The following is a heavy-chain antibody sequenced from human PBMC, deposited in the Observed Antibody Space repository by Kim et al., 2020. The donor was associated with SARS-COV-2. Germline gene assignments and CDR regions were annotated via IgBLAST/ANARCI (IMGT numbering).Heavy chain of an antibody. D-gene: IGHD3-10*01. Sequence: GGSLRLSCAASGFTFSTYTMNWVRQAPGKGLEWVSSISGSTRYLYHADSVKGRFTSSRDNAKNSLHLQMNSLRAEDTAVYYCAREDEHRGFDYWGQGILVTVSS. V-gene: IGHV3-21*01. CDR3: AREDEHRGFDY. CDR1: GFTFSTYT. CDR2: ISGSTRYL. J-gene: IGHJ4*02.